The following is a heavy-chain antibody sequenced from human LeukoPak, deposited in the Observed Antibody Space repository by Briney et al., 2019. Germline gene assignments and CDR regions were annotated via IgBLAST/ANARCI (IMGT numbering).Heavy chain of an antibody. D-gene: IGHD1-26*01. CDR3: AGKEWELHPFDY. V-gene: IGHV4-59*01. CDR2: IYYSGGT. J-gene: IGHJ4*02. CDR1: GGSISSYY. Sequence: SETLSLTCTVSGGSISSYYWSWIRQPPGKGLEWIGYIYYSGGTNYNPSLKSRVTISVDTSKNQFSLKLSSVTAADTAVYYCAGKEWELHPFDYWGQGTLVTVSS.